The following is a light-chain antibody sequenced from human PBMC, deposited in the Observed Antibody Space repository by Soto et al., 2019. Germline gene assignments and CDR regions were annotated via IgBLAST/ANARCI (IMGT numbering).Light chain of an antibody. J-gene: IGKJ2*01. CDR1: QSVLYSSNNKNY. CDR2: WAS. V-gene: IGKV4-1*01. CDR3: QQYYNTPSYT. Sequence: DIVMTQSPDSLAVSLGERATINCKSSQSVLYSSNNKNYLAWYQQKPGQPPKLLIYWASTRESGVPDRCSGSGSGTDFTLTISSLQAEDVAVYYCQQYYNTPSYTFGQGTKLEIK.